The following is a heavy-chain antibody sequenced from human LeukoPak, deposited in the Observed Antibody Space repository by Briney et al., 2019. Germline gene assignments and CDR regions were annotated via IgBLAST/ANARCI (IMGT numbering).Heavy chain of an antibody. D-gene: IGHD3-9*01. CDR1: GYTFTSYG. CDR2: ISAYNGNT. J-gene: IGHJ6*03. CDR3: ARDTPQYDILTDYYIWYYYYMDV. V-gene: IGHV1-18*01. Sequence: ASVKVSCKASGYTFTSYGISWVRQAPGQGLEWMGWISAYNGNTNYAQKLQGRVTMTTDTSTSTAYMELRSLRSDDTAVYYCARDTPQYDILTDYYIWYYYYMDVWGKGTTVTVSS.